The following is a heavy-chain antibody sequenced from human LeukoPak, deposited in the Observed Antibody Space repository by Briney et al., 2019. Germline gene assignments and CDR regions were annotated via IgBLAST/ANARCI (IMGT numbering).Heavy chain of an antibody. Sequence: PSETLSLTCTVSGGSISSGDYYWSWIRQPPGKGLEWIGYIYYSGSTYYNPSLKSRVTISVDTSKNQFSLKLSSVTAADTAVYYCARETWRRNYGYGMDVWGQGTTVTVSS. V-gene: IGHV4-30-4*01. D-gene: IGHD1-7*01. J-gene: IGHJ6*02. CDR2: IYYSGST. CDR3: ARETWRRNYGYGMDV. CDR1: GGSISSGDYY.